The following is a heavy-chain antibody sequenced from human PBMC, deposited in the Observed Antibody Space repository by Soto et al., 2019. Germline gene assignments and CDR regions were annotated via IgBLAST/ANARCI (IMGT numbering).Heavy chain of an antibody. J-gene: IGHJ6*02. V-gene: IGHV4-61*01. CDR1: GGSVSSGSYY. Sequence: PSETLSLTCTVSGGSVSSGSYYWSWIRQPPGKGLEWIGYIYYSGSTNYNPSLKSRVTISVDTSKNQFSLKLSSVTAADTAVYYCARSGGCDARNDYYYYGMDVWGQGTTVTVSS. D-gene: IGHD2-2*01. CDR3: ARSGGCDARNDYYYYGMDV. CDR2: IYYSGST.